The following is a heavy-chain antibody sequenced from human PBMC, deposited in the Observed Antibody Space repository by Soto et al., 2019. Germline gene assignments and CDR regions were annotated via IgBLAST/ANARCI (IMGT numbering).Heavy chain of an antibody. V-gene: IGHV4-31*02. CDR2: IYYSGST. CDR1: AGYISIGGYY. Sequence: TMCLPWSVAAGYISIGGYYLSLIRKHPGKCLEWIGYIYYSGSTYYNPSLKSRVTISVDTSKNQFSLKLSSVTAADTAVYYCARDTPLERTNGYYHGMDVWGQGTAVTVSS. J-gene: IGHJ6*02. CDR3: ARDTPLERTNGYYHGMDV. D-gene: IGHD1-1*01.